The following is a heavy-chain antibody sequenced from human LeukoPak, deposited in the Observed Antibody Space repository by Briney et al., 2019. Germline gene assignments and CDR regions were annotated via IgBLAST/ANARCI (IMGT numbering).Heavy chain of an antibody. CDR2: ISGSGGST. CDR3: AKDYSLYCSSASCYTPFDY. Sequence: GGSLRLSCAASGFTFSSYAMSWVRQAPGKGLEWVSAISGSGGSTYYADSVKGRFTISRDNSKNTLYLQMNSLRAEDTAFYYCAKDYSLYCSSASCYTPFDYWGQGALVTVSS. V-gene: IGHV3-23*01. D-gene: IGHD2-2*02. CDR1: GFTFSSYA. J-gene: IGHJ4*02.